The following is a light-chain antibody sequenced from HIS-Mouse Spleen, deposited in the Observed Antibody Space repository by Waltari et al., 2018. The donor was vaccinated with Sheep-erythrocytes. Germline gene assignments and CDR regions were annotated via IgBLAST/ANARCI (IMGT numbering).Light chain of an antibody. J-gene: IGLJ2*01. CDR3: QVWKV. V-gene: IGLV3-21*03. Sequence: SYVLTQPPSLSVAPGKTARITCGGKNIGSKSVHWYQQKQGQAPVLVVYDDSDRPSGIPERFSGSNSGNTATLTISRVEAGDEADYYCQVWKVFGGGTKLTVL. CDR2: DDS. CDR1: NIGSKS.